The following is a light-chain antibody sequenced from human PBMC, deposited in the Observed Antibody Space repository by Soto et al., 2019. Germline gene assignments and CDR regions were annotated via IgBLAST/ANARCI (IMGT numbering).Light chain of an antibody. J-gene: IGLJ1*01. CDR3: SSYTSSSSYV. CDR2: DVS. CDR1: SSDVGVYNY. Sequence: QSALTQPASVSGSPGQSITISCTGTSSDVGVYNYVSWYQQHPGKAPKLMIYDVSNRPSGVSNRFSGSKSGNTASLTISGLQDEDEDDYYCSSYTSSSSYVFGTGTKVTVL. V-gene: IGLV2-14*01.